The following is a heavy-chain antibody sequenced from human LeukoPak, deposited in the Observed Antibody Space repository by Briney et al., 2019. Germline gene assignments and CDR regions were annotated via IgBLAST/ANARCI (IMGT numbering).Heavy chain of an antibody. V-gene: IGHV1-69*05. CDR3: ARDNGDYYFDY. D-gene: IGHD2-21*01. Sequence: SVKVSCKASGGTFSSYAISWVRQAPGQGLELMGRIIPIFGTANYAQKFQGRVTITTDESTSTAYMELSSLRSEDTAVYYCARDNGDYYFDYWGQGTLVTVSS. CDR2: IIPIFGTA. CDR1: GGTFSSYA. J-gene: IGHJ4*02.